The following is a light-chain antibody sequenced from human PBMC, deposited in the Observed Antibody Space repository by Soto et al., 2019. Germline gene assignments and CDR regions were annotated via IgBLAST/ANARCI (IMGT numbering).Light chain of an antibody. CDR3: QSYDSSLSGVV. CDR1: SSNIGSIYD. J-gene: IGLJ2*01. CDR2: SNN. Sequence: QSVLTQPPSISGAPGQRVTISCTGSSSNIGSIYDVHWYQHLPGTAPKLLIYSNNNRPSGVPDRFSGSKSGTSAFLAITGLQAEDEADYYCQSYDSSLSGVVFGGGTQLTVL. V-gene: IGLV1-40*01.